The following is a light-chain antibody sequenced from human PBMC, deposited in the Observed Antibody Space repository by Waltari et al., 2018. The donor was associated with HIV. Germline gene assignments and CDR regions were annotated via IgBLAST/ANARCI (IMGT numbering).Light chain of an antibody. CDR2: CDG. Sequence: QSVLTQPPSVSKAPGQRVTISCSGSTSNIGRNAVNWYQQLPGKPPKLLIYCDGLLFSGVSRRLSASKSGTSASLAVSGLRSEEEADYYCSTWDDSLNAVLFGGGTRLTV. CDR1: TSNIGRNA. CDR3: STWDDSLNAVL. V-gene: IGLV1-36*01. J-gene: IGLJ2*01.